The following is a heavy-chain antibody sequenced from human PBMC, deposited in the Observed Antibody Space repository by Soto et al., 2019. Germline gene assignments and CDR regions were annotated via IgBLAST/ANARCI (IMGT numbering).Heavy chain of an antibody. CDR1: GFTFSSYA. V-gene: IGHV3-23*01. CDR2: ISGSGGST. D-gene: IGHD3-22*01. Sequence: LRLSCAASGFTFSSYAMSWVRQAPGKGLEWVSAISGSGGSTYYADSVKGRFTISRDNSKNTLYLQMNSLRAEDTAVYYCAKITYYYDSSGSAPDYLGQGTLVTVSS. J-gene: IGHJ4*02. CDR3: AKITYYYDSSGSAPDY.